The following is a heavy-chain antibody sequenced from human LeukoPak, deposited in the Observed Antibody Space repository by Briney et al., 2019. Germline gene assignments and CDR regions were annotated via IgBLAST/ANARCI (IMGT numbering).Heavy chain of an antibody. CDR3: ARDHGDIVVVVAAHYYYGMDV. V-gene: IGHV3-21*01. CDR2: ISSSSSYI. J-gene: IGHJ6*02. Sequence: GGSLRLSCAASGFTFSSYMMNWVRQAPGKGLEWVSSISSSSSYIYYADSVKGRFTISGDNAKNSLYLQMNSLRAEDTAVYYCARDHGDIVVVVAAHYYYGMDVWGQGTTVTVSS. CDR1: GFTFSSYM. D-gene: IGHD2-15*01.